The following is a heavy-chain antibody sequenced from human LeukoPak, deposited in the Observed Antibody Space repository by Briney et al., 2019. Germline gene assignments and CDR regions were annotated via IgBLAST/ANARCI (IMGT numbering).Heavy chain of an antibody. V-gene: IGHV1-2*02. D-gene: IGHD4-23*01. CDR2: INPNSGGT. J-gene: IGHJ4*02. Sequence: ASVKVSCKASGYTFTGYYMHWVRQAPGQGLKWMGWINPNSGGTNYAQKFQGRVTMTRDTSISTAYMELSRLRFDDTAVYYCARGSATVVTALFPPDYWGQGTLVTVSS. CDR1: GYTFTGYY. CDR3: ARGSATVVTALFPPDY.